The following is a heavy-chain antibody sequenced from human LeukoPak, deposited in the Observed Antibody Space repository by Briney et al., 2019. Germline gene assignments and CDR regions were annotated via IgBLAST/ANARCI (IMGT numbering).Heavy chain of an antibody. V-gene: IGHV1-2*02. CDR3: GRDREGIDY. D-gene: IGHD3-10*01. J-gene: IGHJ4*02. CDR2: INTNSGGT. CDR1: GYSFTGYY. Sequence: GASVKVSCKASGYSFTGYYMHWVRQAPGQGLEWMGWINTNSGGTNFAQKFQGRVTMTRDTSITTAYMELSSLRSDDTAVHYCGRDREGIDYWGQGTLVTVSS.